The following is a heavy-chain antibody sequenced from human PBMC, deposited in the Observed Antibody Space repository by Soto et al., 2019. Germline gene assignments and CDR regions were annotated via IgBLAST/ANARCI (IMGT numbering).Heavy chain of an antibody. J-gene: IGHJ6*02. CDR3: ARGIEAYSNYGMDV. Sequence: GSLRPPCVASGFTFSNYNMNWVRQAPGKGLEWVSLSYSGGTTDYADSVKGRFTISRDNSKNTLYLQMNSLRAEDTAVYYCARGIEAYSNYGMDVWGQGTTVTVSS. CDR1: GFTFSNYN. D-gene: IGHD3-16*02. V-gene: IGHV3-66*01. CDR2: SYSGGTT.